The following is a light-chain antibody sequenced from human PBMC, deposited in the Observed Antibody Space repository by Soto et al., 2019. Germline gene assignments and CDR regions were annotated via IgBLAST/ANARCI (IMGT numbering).Light chain of an antibody. CDR3: AEWDDSLTGHYV. J-gene: IGLJ1*01. CDR1: SSNIESNP. Sequence: QSVLTQPPSASGTPGQRVTISCSGSSSNIESNPVNWYQQLPGTAPKLLIYSNNERPSGVPVRFSGSKSGASASLAISGLLSEDEADYYCAEWDDSLTGHYVFGAGTKLTVL. CDR2: SNN. V-gene: IGLV1-44*01.